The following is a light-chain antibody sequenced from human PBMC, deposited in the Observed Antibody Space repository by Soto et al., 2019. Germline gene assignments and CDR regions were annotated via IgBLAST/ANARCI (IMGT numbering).Light chain of an antibody. CDR3: RSYAGSNNFV. V-gene: IGLV2-8*01. J-gene: IGLJ1*01. CDR2: EVS. Sequence: QSALTQPPSASGSPGQSVTISCTGTSSDVGGYNYVSWYQQHPGKAPKLMIYEVSERPSGVPDRFSGSKSSNTASLTVSRLPAEDEDYYCCRSYAGSNNFVFGAGTKLTVL. CDR1: SSDVGGYNY.